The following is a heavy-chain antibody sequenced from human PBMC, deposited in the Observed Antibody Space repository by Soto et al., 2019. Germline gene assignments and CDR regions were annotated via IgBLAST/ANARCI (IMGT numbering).Heavy chain of an antibody. V-gene: IGHV4-30-4*01. CDR2: IYYSGSA. J-gene: IGHJ4*02. CDR3: ARKALGSSRFDY. Sequence: TSETLSLTCTVSGGSISSTAYFWSWIRQPPGKGLEWIGYIYYSGSAFYNPSLKSRITISIDASKNQFSLDLTSVTAADTAVYYCARKALGSSRFDYWGQGTLVTVSS. D-gene: IGHD3-10*01. CDR1: GGSISSTAYF.